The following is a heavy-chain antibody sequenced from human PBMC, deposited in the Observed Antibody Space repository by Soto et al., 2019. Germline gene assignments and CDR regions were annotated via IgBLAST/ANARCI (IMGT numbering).Heavy chain of an antibody. CDR1: GFTFSSYG. CDR3: ARDIVATIRLYYYGMDV. CDR2: IWYDGSNK. V-gene: IGHV3-33*01. D-gene: IGHD5-12*01. J-gene: IGHJ6*02. Sequence: GGSLRLSCAASGFTFSSYGMHWVRQAPGKGLEWVAVIWYDGSNKYYADSVKGRFTISRDNSKNTLYLQMNSLRAEDTAVYYCARDIVATIRLYYYGMDVWGQGTTVTVSS.